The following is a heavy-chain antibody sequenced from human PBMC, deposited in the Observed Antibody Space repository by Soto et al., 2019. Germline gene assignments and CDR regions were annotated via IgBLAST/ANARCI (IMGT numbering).Heavy chain of an antibody. J-gene: IGHJ4*02. CDR1: GFTFSNSG. CDR3: AKGWPMTTVTTFDS. D-gene: IGHD4-17*01. Sequence: PVGSLRLSCAASGFTFSNSGMHWVRQAPGKGLEWVAFIWYDGSNKYYADSVKGQFTVSRDNSKNTLYLQMNSLRAEDTSVYYCAKGWPMTTVTTFDSWGQGTLVTVSS. CDR2: IWYDGSNK. V-gene: IGHV3-30*02.